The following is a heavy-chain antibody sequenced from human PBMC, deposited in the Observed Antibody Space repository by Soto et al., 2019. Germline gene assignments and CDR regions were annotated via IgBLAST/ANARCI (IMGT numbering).Heavy chain of an antibody. J-gene: IGHJ4*02. CDR1: GFTFNRYT. V-gene: IGHV3-48*04. CDR2: ISGGGGTM. Sequence: GGSLRLSCAASGFTFNRYTMNWVRQAPGKGLEWLSYISGGGGTMFYADSVKGRVTISRDNAKNSLYLQVDSLRAEDTAVYYCARDKSGSYSIDYWGQGTLVTVPQ. CDR3: ARDKSGSYSIDY. D-gene: IGHD1-26*01.